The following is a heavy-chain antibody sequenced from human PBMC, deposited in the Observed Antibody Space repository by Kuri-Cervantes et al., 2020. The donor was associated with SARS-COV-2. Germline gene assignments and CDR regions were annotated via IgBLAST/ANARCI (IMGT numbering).Heavy chain of an antibody. CDR2: IYYSGST. CDR3: ARQLANNAFDI. Sequence: GSLRLSCTVSGGSISSSSYYWGWIRQPPGEGLEWIGSIYYSGSTYYNPSLKSRVTISVDTSKNQFSLKLSSVTAADTAVYYCARQLANNAFDIWGQGTMVTVSS. CDR1: GGSISSSSYY. D-gene: IGHD4/OR15-4a*01. J-gene: IGHJ3*02. V-gene: IGHV4-39*01.